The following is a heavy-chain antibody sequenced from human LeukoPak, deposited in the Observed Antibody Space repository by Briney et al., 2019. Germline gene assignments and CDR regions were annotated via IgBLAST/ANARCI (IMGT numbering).Heavy chain of an antibody. V-gene: IGHV1-2*06. CDR1: GYTLTGYY. D-gene: IGHD3-10*01. CDR2: INPNSGGT. Sequence: ASVKVSCKASGYTLTGYYMHWVRQAPGQGLEWMGRINPNSGGTNYAQKFQGRVTMTRDTSISTAYMELSRLRSDGTAVYYCARVKWFGELNFDYWGQGTLVTVSS. J-gene: IGHJ4*02. CDR3: ARVKWFGELNFDY.